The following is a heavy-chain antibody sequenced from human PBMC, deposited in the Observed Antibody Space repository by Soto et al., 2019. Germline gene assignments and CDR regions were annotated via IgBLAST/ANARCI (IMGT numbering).Heavy chain of an antibody. CDR3: AKVGYAASGSFSHPYFDY. CDR2: IGGSGGST. CDR1: GFTFNTYA. J-gene: IGHJ4*02. V-gene: IGHV3-23*01. Sequence: VQVLESGGGLVQPGGSLRLSCTASGFTFNTYAMAWVRQPPGKGLEWVSIIGGSGGSTYYSDSVEGRFTFSRDNSKHTVYLQMNNLRAEDTAVYYCAKVGYAASGSFSHPYFDYWGPGTLVSVSS. D-gene: IGHD3-10*01.